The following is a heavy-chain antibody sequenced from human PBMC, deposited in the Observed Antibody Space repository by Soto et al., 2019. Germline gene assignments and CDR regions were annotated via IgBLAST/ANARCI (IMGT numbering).Heavy chain of an antibody. CDR1: GGSFSGYY. CDR3: ARVTSIAAAGTGSPFDY. Sequence: SETLSLTCAVYGGSFSGYYWSWIRQPPGKGLEWIGEINHSGSTNYNPSLKSRVTISVDTSKNQFSLKLSSVTAADTAVYYCARVTSIAAAGTGSPFDYWGQGTLVTVS. J-gene: IGHJ4*02. V-gene: IGHV4-34*01. D-gene: IGHD6-13*01. CDR2: INHSGST.